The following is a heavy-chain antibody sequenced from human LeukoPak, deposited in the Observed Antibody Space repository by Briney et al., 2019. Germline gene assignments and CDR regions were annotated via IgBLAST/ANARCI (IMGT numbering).Heavy chain of an antibody. Sequence: GGSLRLSCAASGFTFSSYAMSWVRQAPGKELEWVSAFSGSGGSTYYADSVKGRFTISRDNSKNTLYLQMNSLRAEDTAVYYCAKVARSKTTVTTYFDYWGQGTLVTVSS. CDR3: AKVARSKTTVTTYFDY. D-gene: IGHD4-11*01. V-gene: IGHV3-23*01. CDR1: GFTFSSYA. J-gene: IGHJ4*02. CDR2: FSGSGGST.